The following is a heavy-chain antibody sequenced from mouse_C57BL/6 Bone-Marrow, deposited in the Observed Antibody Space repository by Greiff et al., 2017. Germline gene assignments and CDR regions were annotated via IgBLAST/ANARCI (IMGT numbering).Heavy chain of an antibody. Sequence: EVKVVESGAELVRPGASVKLSCTASGFNIKDDYMHWVKQRPEQGLEWIGWIDPENGDTEYASKFQGKATITADTSSNTAYLQLSSLTSEDTAVYYCTTGYFDVWGTGTTVTVSS. J-gene: IGHJ1*03. CDR3: TTGYFDV. CDR2: IDPENGDT. CDR1: GFNIKDDY. V-gene: IGHV14-4*01.